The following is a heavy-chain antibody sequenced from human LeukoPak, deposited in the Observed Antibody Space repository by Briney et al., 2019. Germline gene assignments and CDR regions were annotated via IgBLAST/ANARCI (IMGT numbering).Heavy chain of an antibody. CDR2: IIPILGIA. CDR3: ARDWVYYDSSGYEDY. D-gene: IGHD3-22*01. J-gene: IGHJ4*02. V-gene: IGHV1-69*04. Sequence: IIPILGIANYAQKFQGRVTITADKSTSTAYMELSSLRSEDTAVYYCARDWVYYDSSGYEDYWGQGTLVTVSS.